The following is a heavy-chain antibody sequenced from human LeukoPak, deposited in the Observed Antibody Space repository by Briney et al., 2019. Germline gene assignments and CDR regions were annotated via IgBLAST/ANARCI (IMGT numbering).Heavy chain of an antibody. D-gene: IGHD3-10*01. CDR2: INPNSGGT. Sequence: ASVKVSCKASGYTFTGYYIHWVRQAPGQGLEWMGWINPNSGGTNYEQKFQGRVTMTRDTSISTVYMELSRLRSDDTAVYYCARVTRVNFYGLGSYNFWGQGTLVTVSS. CDR1: GYTFTGYY. V-gene: IGHV1-2*02. J-gene: IGHJ4*02. CDR3: ARVTRVNFYGLGSYNF.